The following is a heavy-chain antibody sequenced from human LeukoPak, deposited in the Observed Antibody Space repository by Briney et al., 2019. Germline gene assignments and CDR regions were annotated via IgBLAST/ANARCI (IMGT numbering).Heavy chain of an antibody. Sequence: ASVKVSCKASGGTFSSYAIGWVRQAPGQGLEWMGRIIPILGIANYAQKFQGRVTITADKSTSTAYMELSSLRSEDTAVYYCARELDSSGYYPYYFDYWGQGTLVTVSS. V-gene: IGHV1-69*04. J-gene: IGHJ4*02. CDR1: GGTFSSYA. CDR2: IIPILGIA. CDR3: ARELDSSGYYPYYFDY. D-gene: IGHD3-22*01.